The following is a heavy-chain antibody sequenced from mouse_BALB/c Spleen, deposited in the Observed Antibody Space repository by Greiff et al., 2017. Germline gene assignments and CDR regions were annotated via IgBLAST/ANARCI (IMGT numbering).Heavy chain of an antibody. CDR1: GFTFSSYT. CDR2: ISNGGGST. CDR3: ARGGRYAMDY. Sequence: EVKLVESGGGLVQPGGSLKLSCAASGFTFSSYTMSWVRQTPEKRLEWVAYISNGGGSTYYPDTVKGRFTISRDNAKNTLYLQMSSLKSEDTAMYCCARGGRYAMDYWGQGTSVTVSS. V-gene: IGHV5-12-2*01. J-gene: IGHJ4*01.